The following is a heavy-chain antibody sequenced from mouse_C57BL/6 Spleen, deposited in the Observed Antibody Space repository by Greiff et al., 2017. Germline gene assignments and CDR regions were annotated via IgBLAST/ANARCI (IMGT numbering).Heavy chain of an antibody. CDR2: IYPRSGNT. V-gene: IGHV1-81*01. Sequence: VQGVESGAELARPGASVKLSCKASGYTFTSYGISWVKQRTGQGLEWIGEIYPRSGNTYYNEKFKGKATLTADKSSSTAYMELRSLTSEDSAVYYCARPESYAMDYWGQGTSVTVSS. CDR3: ARPESYAMDY. J-gene: IGHJ4*01. CDR1: GYTFTSYG.